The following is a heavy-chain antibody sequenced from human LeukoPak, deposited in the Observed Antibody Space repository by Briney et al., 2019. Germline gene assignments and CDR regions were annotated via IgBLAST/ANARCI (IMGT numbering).Heavy chain of an antibody. J-gene: IGHJ4*02. CDR3: ARVDSGNYDY. D-gene: IGHD1-26*01. V-gene: IGHV3-23*01. Sequence: GGSLRLSCAASGFTFSDYAMNWVRQAPGKGLEWVSAISGSDGASYYADSVKGRFTISRDNSKNTLFLQMNSLRVEDTAVYYCARVDSGNYDYWGQGTLLTVSS. CDR1: GFTFSDYA. CDR2: ISGSDGAS.